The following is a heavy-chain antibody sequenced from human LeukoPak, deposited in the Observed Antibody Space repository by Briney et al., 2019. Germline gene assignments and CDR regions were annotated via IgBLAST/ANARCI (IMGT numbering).Heavy chain of an antibody. CDR2: IKTDGSDK. J-gene: IGHJ4*02. Sequence: GGSLRLSCAASGFTFSNYWMSWVRQAPGKGPEWVGDIKTDGSDKYYVGSVKGRFSISRDNAKNSLYLQMNSLRAEDTAVYYCARDSLIQYGSGSYWGFDYWGQGILVTVSS. CDR3: ARDSLIQYGSGSYWGFDY. CDR1: GFTFSNYW. V-gene: IGHV3-7*03. D-gene: IGHD3-10*01.